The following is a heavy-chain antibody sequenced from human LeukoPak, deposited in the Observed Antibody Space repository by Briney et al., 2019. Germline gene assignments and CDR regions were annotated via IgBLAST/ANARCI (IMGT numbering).Heavy chain of an antibody. V-gene: IGHV3-48*03. J-gene: IGHJ6*03. CDR2: ISSSGSTI. CDR1: GFTFSSYG. D-gene: IGHD3-3*01. Sequence: GGSLRLSCAASGFTFSSYGMNWVRQAPGKGLEWVSYISSSGSTIYYADSVKGRFTISRDNSQNTVSLQLNNLRIEDTALYYCAKTSLSDPSGHYYYMDVWGKGTTVTVSS. CDR3: AKTSLSDPSGHYYYMDV.